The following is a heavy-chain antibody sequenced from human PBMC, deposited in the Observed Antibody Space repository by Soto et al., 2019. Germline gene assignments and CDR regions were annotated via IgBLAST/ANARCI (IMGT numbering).Heavy chain of an antibody. J-gene: IGHJ4*02. CDR3: ARAVGPNLNFDY. CDR2: IHYSGST. Sequence: QVQLQESGPGLVKPSETLSLTCTVSGGSISSYYWSWIRQPPGKGLEWIGYIHYSGSTNYNPSLKSRVTRSVDTSKNQFSLKLSSVTAADPAVYYCARAVGPNLNFDYWGQGTLVTVSS. CDR1: GGSISSYY. V-gene: IGHV4-59*08. D-gene: IGHD1-26*01.